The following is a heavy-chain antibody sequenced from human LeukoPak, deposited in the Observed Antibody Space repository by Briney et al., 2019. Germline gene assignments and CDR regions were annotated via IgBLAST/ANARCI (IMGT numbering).Heavy chain of an antibody. V-gene: IGHV4-34*01. CDR1: GGSFSDYY. CDR2: INHSGST. Sequence: ASETLSLTCAVYGGSFSDYYWSWIRQPPGKGLEWIGEINHSGSTNYNPSLKSRVTISVDTSKNQFGLKMNSVTAADTAVYYCARGQGSGWSPFDYWGQGTLVTVSS. CDR3: ARGQGSGWSPFDY. J-gene: IGHJ4*02. D-gene: IGHD6-19*01.